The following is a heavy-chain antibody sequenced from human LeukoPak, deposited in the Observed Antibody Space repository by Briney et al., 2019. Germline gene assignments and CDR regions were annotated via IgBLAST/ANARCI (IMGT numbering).Heavy chain of an antibody. J-gene: IGHJ4*02. CDR2: IYPGDSDT. CDR3: ARHPAYCGGDCYIFDY. CDR1: GYSFATYW. D-gene: IGHD2-21*02. Sequence: SGESLKIPCKGSGYSFATYWIGWVRQMPGKGLEWMGIIYPGDSDTRYSPSFQGQVTTSADKSISTAYLQWSSLKASDTAMYYCARHPAYCGGDCYIFDYWGQGTLVTVSS. V-gene: IGHV5-51*01.